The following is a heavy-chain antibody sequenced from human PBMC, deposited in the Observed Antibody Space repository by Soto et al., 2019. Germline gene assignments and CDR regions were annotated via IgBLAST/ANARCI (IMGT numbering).Heavy chain of an antibody. J-gene: IGHJ4*02. D-gene: IGHD3-22*01. CDR3: AREGTYYYDSSGYYHFDY. CDR1: GGTFSSYT. CDR2: IIPILGIA. Sequence: ASVKVSCKASGGTFSSYTISWVRQAPGQGLEWMGRIIPILGIANYAQKNQGRVTITTDKSTSTAKMELSSLRSEDTAVYYCAREGTYYYDSSGYYHFDYWGQGTLVTVS. V-gene: IGHV1-69*04.